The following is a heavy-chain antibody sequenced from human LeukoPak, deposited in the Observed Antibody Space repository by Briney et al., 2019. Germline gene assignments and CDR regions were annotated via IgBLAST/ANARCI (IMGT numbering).Heavy chain of an antibody. D-gene: IGHD1-26*01. CDR3: ARSGRGGAFDM. Sequence: GGSLRLSCAGSGFTLNTYWMHWVRQGPGKGLVWVSRIYSDGGRTNYADSVKGRVTISGDTAKNTLYLQMNSLRAEDTAVYYCARSGRGGAFDMWGQGTMVTVSS. CDR2: IYSDGGRT. J-gene: IGHJ3*02. V-gene: IGHV3-74*01. CDR1: GFTLNTYW.